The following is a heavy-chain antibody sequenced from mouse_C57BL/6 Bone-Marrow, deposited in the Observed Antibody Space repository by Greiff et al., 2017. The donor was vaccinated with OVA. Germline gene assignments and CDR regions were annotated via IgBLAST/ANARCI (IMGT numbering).Heavy chain of an antibody. J-gene: IGHJ4*01. V-gene: IGHV14-4*01. CDR3: TTDFYALDY. CDR1: GFNIKDDY. CDR2: IDPENGYT. Sequence: VQLQQSGAELVRPGASVKLSCTASGFNIKDDYMPWVKQRPEQGLEWIGWIDPENGYTEYASKFQGKATITADTSSNTSYLQLSSLTSEDTAVYYCTTDFYALDYWGQGTTVTVSS.